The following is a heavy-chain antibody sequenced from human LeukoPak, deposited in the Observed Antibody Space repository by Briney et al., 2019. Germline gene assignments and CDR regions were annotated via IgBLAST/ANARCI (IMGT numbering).Heavy chain of an antibody. CDR1: GFSLSGSA. V-gene: IGHV3-73*01. Sequence: QTGGSLKLSCAASGFSLSGSAIYWVRQPFGKGLEWVGRIRSRGNSYATAYAVSVKDRFTISRDDSKNTAFLEMKSLKIEDTAVYYCARHDPDVALIPASQREAHYNGMDVWGQGTTVIVSS. CDR2: IRSRGNSYAT. D-gene: IGHD2-8*01. J-gene: IGHJ6*02. CDR3: ARHDPDVALIPASQREAHYNGMDV.